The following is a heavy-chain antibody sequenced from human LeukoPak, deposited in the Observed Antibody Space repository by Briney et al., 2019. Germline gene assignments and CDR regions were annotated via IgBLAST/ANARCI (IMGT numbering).Heavy chain of an antibody. D-gene: IGHD6-6*01. V-gene: IGHV4-34*01. CDR1: GGSFSSYY. Sequence: SETLSLTCAVYGGSFSSYYWRWIRQPPGKGLEWIGEINHSGSTNYNPSLKSRVTISVDTSKNQFSLKLSSVTAADTAVYYCARGRRPPNWFDPWGQGTLVTVSS. CDR2: INHSGST. J-gene: IGHJ5*02. CDR3: ARGRRPPNWFDP.